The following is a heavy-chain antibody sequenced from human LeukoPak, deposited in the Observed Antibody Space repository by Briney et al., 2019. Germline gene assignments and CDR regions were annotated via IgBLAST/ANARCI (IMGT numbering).Heavy chain of an antibody. D-gene: IGHD3-10*01. CDR1: GFTFSSYG. Sequence: PGGSLRLSCAASGFTFSSYGMSWVRQAPGKGLEWVSAISGSGGSTYYADSVKGRFTISRDNSKNTLYLQMNSLRAEDTAVYYCAKAGITMVRGVIISYMDVWGKGTTVTISS. CDR3: AKAGITMVRGVIISYMDV. J-gene: IGHJ6*03. CDR2: ISGSGGST. V-gene: IGHV3-23*01.